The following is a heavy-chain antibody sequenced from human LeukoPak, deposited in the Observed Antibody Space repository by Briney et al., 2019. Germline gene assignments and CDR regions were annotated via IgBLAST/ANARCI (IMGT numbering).Heavy chain of an antibody. D-gene: IGHD2/OR15-2a*01. CDR3: VSFYETY. CDR2: ISYDGSNK. CDR1: GFTFSSYG. V-gene: IGHV3-30*03. J-gene: IGHJ4*02. Sequence: GGSLRLSCAASGFTFSSYGMHWVRQAPGKGLEWVAVISYDGSNKYYADSVKGRFAISRDNSKNTLYLQMNSLRAEDTAVYYCVSFYETYWGRGTLVTVSS.